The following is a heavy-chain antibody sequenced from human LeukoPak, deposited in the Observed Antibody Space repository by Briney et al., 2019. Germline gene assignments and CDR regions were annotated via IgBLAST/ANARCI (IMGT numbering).Heavy chain of an antibody. D-gene: IGHD2-15*01. V-gene: IGHV3-23*01. J-gene: IGHJ5*02. CDR3: AKTQGYYDA. CDR1: GFTFSNYA. CDR2: IYGSDDKT. Sequence: GGSLRLSCVASGFTFSNYAMSWVRQAPGKGLELVSGIYGSDDKTVYGDAVKGRFTISRDNSKNTLYLQMNSLRADDTAIYYCAKTQGYYDAWGQGALVTVSS.